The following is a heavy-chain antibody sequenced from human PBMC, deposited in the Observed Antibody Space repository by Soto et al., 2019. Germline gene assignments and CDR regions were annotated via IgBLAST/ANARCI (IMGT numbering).Heavy chain of an antibody. CDR1: GFTFTSSA. D-gene: IGHD6-6*01. J-gene: IGHJ6*02. CDR3: AADRAARWYYGMDV. CDR2: IVVGSGNT. Sequence: SVKVSCKASGFTFTSSAVQWVRQARGQRLEWTGWIVVGSGNTNYAQKFQERVTITRDMSTSTAYMELSSLRSEDTAVYYCAADRAARWYYGMDVWGQGTTVTAP. V-gene: IGHV1-58*01.